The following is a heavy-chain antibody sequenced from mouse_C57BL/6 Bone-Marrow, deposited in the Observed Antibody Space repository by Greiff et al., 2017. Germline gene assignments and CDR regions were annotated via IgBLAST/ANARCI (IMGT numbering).Heavy chain of an antibody. CDR2: IRSKSNNYAT. J-gene: IGHJ1*03. Sequence: EVQLVESGGGLVQPKGSLKLSCAASGFSFNTYAMNWVRQAPGKGLEWVARIRSKSNNYATYYADSVKDRFTISRDGSESMLYLQMNNLKTEDTAMYYCVRHTDYGGYFDVWGTGTTVTVSS. V-gene: IGHV10-1*01. CDR1: GFSFNTYA. D-gene: IGHD2-4*01. CDR3: VRHTDYGGYFDV.